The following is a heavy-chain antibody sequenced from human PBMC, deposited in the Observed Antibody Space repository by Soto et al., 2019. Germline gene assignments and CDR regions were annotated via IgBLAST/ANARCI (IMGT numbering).Heavy chain of an antibody. D-gene: IGHD2-15*01. CDR2: NSGSGGST. CDR3: ANGSGGY. Sequence: EVQLLESGGGLVQPGGSLRLSCAASGFTFSRYAMSWVRQAPGKGLEWVSANSGSGGSTYYADSVKGRCTLSRDNSKNTLYLQMNSLRAEDTAVSYCANGSGGYWGQGTLVTVSS. CDR1: GFTFSRYA. J-gene: IGHJ4*02. V-gene: IGHV3-23*01.